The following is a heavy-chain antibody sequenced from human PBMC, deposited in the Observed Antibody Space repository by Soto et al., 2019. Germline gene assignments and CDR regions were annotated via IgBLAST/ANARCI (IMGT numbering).Heavy chain of an antibody. J-gene: IGHJ4*02. Sequence: SETLSLTCTVSGGSISSGGYYWSWIRQHPGKGLEWIGYIYYSGSTYYNPSLKSRVTISVDTSKNQFSLKLSSVTAADTAVYYCARVVVAATFDYWGQGTLVTVSS. CDR2: IYYSGST. D-gene: IGHD2-15*01. CDR3: ARVVVAATFDY. CDR1: GGSISSGGYY. V-gene: IGHV4-31*03.